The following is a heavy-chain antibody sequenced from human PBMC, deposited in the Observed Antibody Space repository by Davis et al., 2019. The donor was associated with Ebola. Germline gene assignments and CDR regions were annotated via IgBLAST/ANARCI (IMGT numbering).Heavy chain of an antibody. CDR3: ARGLYPWELDY. D-gene: IGHD1-1*01. J-gene: IGHJ4*02. Sequence: SETLSLTCTVSGGSISNHYWNWIRQPPGKGLEWIGYIYDSGSTKYNPSLKSRVTISVDTSKNQFSLKLSSVTAADTAVYYCARGLYPWELDYWGQGTLVTVSS. CDR2: IYDSGST. V-gene: IGHV4-59*11. CDR1: GGSISNHY.